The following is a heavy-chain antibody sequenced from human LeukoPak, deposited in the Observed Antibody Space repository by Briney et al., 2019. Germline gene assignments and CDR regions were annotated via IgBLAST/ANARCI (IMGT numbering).Heavy chain of an antibody. Sequence: ASETLSLTCAVYGGSFSGYYWSRIRQPPGKGLEWIGEINHSGSTNYNPSLKSRVTISVDTSKNQFSLKLSSVTAADTAVYYCARRESSSWYGLFDYWGQGTLVTVSS. V-gene: IGHV4-34*01. CDR3: ARRESSSWYGLFDY. J-gene: IGHJ4*02. D-gene: IGHD6-13*01. CDR2: INHSGST. CDR1: GGSFSGYY.